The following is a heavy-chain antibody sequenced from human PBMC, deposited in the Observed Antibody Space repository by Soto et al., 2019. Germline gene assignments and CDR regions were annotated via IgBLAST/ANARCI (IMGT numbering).Heavy chain of an antibody. V-gene: IGHV2-5*01. J-gene: IGHJ4*02. CDR2: IYWNDDN. Sequence: QITLKESGPTLVKPTQTLTLTCTFSGFSLNSTAVGVNWIRQPPRKALEWLALIYWNDDNHYSPSLRSRLTITNDTSKNQMVLTMTTMDPMDTATYYCAHGSGWLSDDWGQGTLVTVSS. CDR1: GFSLNSTAVG. CDR3: AHGSGWLSDD. D-gene: IGHD6-19*01.